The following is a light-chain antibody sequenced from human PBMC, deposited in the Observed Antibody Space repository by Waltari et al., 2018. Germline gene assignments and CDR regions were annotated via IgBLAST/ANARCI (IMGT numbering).Light chain of an antibody. CDR1: GSDVGDYNY. CDR3: CSYEGTWV. V-gene: IGLV2-11*01. CDR2: DVT. Sequence: QSALTQPRSVSGSPGQSVTISCTGTGSDVGDYNYVSWSQHHPGKAPKLVIYDVTKRPSGVPDRVSGSKSGNSASLTVSGLQAEDEADYYCCSYEGTWVFGGGTKLTVL. J-gene: IGLJ3*02.